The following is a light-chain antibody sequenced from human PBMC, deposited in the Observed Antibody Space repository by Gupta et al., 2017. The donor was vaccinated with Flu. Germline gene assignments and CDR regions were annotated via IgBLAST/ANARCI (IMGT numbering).Light chain of an antibody. CDR1: QSISSW. CDR3: QKYDSVSWT. CDR2: KSS. Sequence: PSTLSASVGDIVTITSRASQSISSWLAWYQQKPGKAPKLLISKSSTVESGVPSRFSGSGSGTEFTLTISSLQPADFANYYCQKYDSVSWTFGQGTKVEIK. V-gene: IGKV1-5*03. J-gene: IGKJ1*01.